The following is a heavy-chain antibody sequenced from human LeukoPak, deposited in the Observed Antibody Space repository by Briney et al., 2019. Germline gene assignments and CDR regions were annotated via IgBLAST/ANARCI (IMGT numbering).Heavy chain of an antibody. CDR1: GDSVSSNSAA. J-gene: IGHJ4*02. D-gene: IGHD3-9*01. Sequence: SQTLSLTCAISGDSVSSNSAAWNWITQSPSRGLDWLGRPYYRSNWYNDYAVSVKSRITINPDTSKNQFSLQLNSVTPEDTAVYYCARGERYYDILTGYYTRGDYFDYWGQGTLVTVSS. CDR2: PYYRSNWYN. CDR3: ARGERYYDILTGYYTRGDYFDY. V-gene: IGHV6-1*01.